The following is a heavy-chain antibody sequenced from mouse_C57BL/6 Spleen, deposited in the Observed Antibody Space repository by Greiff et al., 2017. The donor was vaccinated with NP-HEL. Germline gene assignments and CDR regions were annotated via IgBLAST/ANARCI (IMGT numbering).Heavy chain of an antibody. CDR1: GYTFTSYW. CDR3: ARSVTGTWYFDV. CDR2: IHPNSGST. Sequence: LQQPGAELVKPGASVKLSCKASGYTFTSYWMHWVKQRPGQGLEWIGMIHPNSGSTNYNEKFKSKATLTVDKSSSTAYMQLSSLTSEDSAVYYCARSVTGTWYFDVWGTGTTVTVSS. D-gene: IGHD4-1*01. J-gene: IGHJ1*03. V-gene: IGHV1-64*01.